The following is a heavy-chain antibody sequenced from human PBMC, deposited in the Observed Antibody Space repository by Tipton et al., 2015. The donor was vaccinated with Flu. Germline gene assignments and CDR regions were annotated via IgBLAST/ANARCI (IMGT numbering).Heavy chain of an antibody. Sequence: TLSLTCSISGDSTSTNTYSWSWIRQPAGKALEWIGRIYTTGSTNYSPSLKSRVTISIDTSKNQFSLKLTSVTATDTAVYYCARGRKVTGYFDSWGQGTLVTVSS. V-gene: IGHV4-61*02. D-gene: IGHD1-14*01. J-gene: IGHJ4*02. CDR2: IYTTGST. CDR1: GDSTSTNTYS. CDR3: ARGRKVTGYFDS.